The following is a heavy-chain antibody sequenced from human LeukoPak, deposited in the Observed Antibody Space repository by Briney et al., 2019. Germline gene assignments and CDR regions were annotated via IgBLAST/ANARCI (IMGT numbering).Heavy chain of an antibody. D-gene: IGHD5-12*01. V-gene: IGHV1-8*01. Sequence: ASVKVSCTASAYTFTSYDINWVRQATGQGPEWMGWMNPNSGNTGYEQRFQGRVTMTRDNSISTAYMEMSNLTSEDTAVYFCARVSGFERRDSFSYWGQGTLVTVSS. CDR3: ARVSGFERRDSFSY. CDR1: AYTFTSYD. CDR2: MNPNSGNT. J-gene: IGHJ4*02.